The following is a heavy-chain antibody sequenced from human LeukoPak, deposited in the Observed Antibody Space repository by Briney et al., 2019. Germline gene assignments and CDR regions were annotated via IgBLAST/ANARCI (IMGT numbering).Heavy chain of an antibody. J-gene: IGHJ3*02. CDR3: ARVVTIFGVANDAFDI. D-gene: IGHD3-3*01. Sequence: SETLSLTCTVSGGSISSYYWSWIRQPPGKGLEWIGYIYYSGSTNYNPSLKSRVTISVDTSKNQFSLKLSSVTAADTAVYYCARVVTIFGVANDAFDIWGQGTVVTVSS. CDR1: GGSISSYY. CDR2: IYYSGST. V-gene: IGHV4-59*01.